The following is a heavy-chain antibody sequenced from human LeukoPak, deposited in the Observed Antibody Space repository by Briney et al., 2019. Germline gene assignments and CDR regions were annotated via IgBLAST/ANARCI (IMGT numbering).Heavy chain of an antibody. V-gene: IGHV1-2*02. J-gene: IGHJ3*02. Sequence: ASVTVSCKASGYXFTGYYMHWVRQAPGQGLEWMGWIYPYSGDTNYAQNFQGRVTMTRDTSISTAYMELSSLKSDDTAVYYCARDRNSSSSLDIWGQGTMLTVSS. CDR2: IYPYSGDT. CDR3: ARDRNSSSSLDI. D-gene: IGHD6-6*01. CDR1: GYXFTGYY.